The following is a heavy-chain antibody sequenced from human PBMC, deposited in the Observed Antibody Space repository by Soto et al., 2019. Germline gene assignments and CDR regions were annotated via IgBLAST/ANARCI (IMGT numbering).Heavy chain of an antibody. D-gene: IGHD3-3*01. CDR3: AMSDYDFWSGSRAFNWFDL. V-gene: IGHV4-59*01. Sequence: SETLSLTCTVSGGSISSYYWSWIRQPPGKGLEWIGYIYYSGSTNYNPSLKSRVTISVDTSKNQFSLKLSSVTAADTVVYYCAMSDYDFWSGSRAFNWFDLWGQGTLVPVSS. J-gene: IGHJ5*01. CDR2: IYYSGST. CDR1: GGSISSYY.